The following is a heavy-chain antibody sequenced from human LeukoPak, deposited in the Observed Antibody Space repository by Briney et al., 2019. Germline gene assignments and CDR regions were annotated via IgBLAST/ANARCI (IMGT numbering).Heavy chain of an antibody. D-gene: IGHD6-19*01. J-gene: IGHJ4*02. V-gene: IGHV4-61*02. CDR2: IYTSGST. CDR1: GGSISSGSYY. Sequence: SETLSLTCTVSGGSISSGSYYWSWIRQPAGKGLEWIGRIYTSGSTYYNPSPKSRVTIAVDTSKNQFSLKLSSVTAADTAVYYCARDPSGWYDYWGQGTLVTVSS. CDR3: ARDPSGWYDY.